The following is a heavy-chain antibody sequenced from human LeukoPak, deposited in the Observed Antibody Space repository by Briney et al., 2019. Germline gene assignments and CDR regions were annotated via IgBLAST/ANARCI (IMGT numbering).Heavy chain of an antibody. CDR2: ISWNSGSI. V-gene: IGHV3-9*01. CDR1: GFTFDDYA. D-gene: IGHD4-17*01. CDR3: AKEGGGTVYYYYGMDV. J-gene: IGHJ6*02. Sequence: GRSLRLSCAASGFTFDDYAMHWVRQAPGKGLEWVSGISWNSGSIGYADSVKGRFTISRDNAKNSLYLQMNSLRAEDTALYYCAKEGGGTVYYYYGMDVWGQGTTVTVSS.